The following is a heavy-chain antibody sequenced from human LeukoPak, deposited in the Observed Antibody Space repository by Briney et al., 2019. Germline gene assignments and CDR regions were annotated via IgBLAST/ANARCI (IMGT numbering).Heavy chain of an antibody. D-gene: IGHD4-17*01. CDR2: INPNSGGT. CDR1: GYTFTGYY. J-gene: IGHJ3*02. Sequence: ASVKVSCKASGYTFTGYYMHWVRQAPGQGLEWMGWINPNSGGTNYARKFQGRVTMTRDTSISTAYMELSRLRSDDTAVYYCAEGYGEQPLDAFDIWGQGTMVTVSS. V-gene: IGHV1-2*02. CDR3: AEGYGEQPLDAFDI.